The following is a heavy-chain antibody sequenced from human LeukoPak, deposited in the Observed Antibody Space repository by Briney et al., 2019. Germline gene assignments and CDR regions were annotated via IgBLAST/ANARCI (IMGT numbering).Heavy chain of an antibody. CDR1: GYTFTSYY. CDR3: ARGLRTTYYYDSSGSAFDY. CDR2: INPSGGST. D-gene: IGHD3-22*01. Sequence: ASVKVSCKASGYTFTSYYMHWVRQAPGQGLEWMGIINPSGGSTSYAQKFQGRVTMTRDTSTSTVYMELSSLRSEDTAVYYCARGLRTTYYYDSSGSAFDYWGQGTLVTVSS. V-gene: IGHV1-46*01. J-gene: IGHJ4*02.